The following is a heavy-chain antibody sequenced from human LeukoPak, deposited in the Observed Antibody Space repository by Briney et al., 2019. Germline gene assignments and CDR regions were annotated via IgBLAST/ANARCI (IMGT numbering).Heavy chain of an antibody. CDR1: GGSFSGYY. D-gene: IGHD3-22*01. CDR2: INHSGST. Sequence: PSETLSLTCAVYGGSFSGYYWSWIRQPPGKGLEWIGEINHSGSTNYNPSPTSRVTISVDTSKNQFSLKRSSVTAADTAVYYCARLGDSSGPPPHYYYYYYMDVWGKGTTVTVSS. V-gene: IGHV4-34*01. CDR3: ARLGDSSGPPPHYYYYYYMDV. J-gene: IGHJ6*03.